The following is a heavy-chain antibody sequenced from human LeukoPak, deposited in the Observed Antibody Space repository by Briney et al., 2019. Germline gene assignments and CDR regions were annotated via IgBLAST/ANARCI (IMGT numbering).Heavy chain of an antibody. D-gene: IGHD5-18*01. CDR2: IKEDGSEK. CDR1: GFIFSSYW. Sequence: GGSLRLSCAASGFIFSSYWMAWVRQAPGKGLEWVANIKEDGSEKNYVDSVRGRFTISRDNAKNSLYLQMNSLRAEDTAVYYCARDAGYGYDRFDYWGQGTQVTVSS. CDR3: ARDAGYGYDRFDY. V-gene: IGHV3-7*01. J-gene: IGHJ4*02.